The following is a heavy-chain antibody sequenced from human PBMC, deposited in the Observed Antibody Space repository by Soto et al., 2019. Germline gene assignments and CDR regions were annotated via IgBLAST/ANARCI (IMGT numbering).Heavy chain of an antibody. D-gene: IGHD1-26*01. Sequence: QVQLVQSGAEVRKPGASVKVSCKASGYSFTDYYLYWVRQAPGQGLEWMGWINPHNGGTNYAQRFQDRVFVTSYTSITTAFMEVTMLRSDDTAMYYWARGGKDLLFYTWFDPWGQGTLVAVSS. V-gene: IGHV1-2*02. CDR1: GYSFTDYY. CDR2: INPHNGGT. J-gene: IGHJ5*02. CDR3: ARGGKDLLFYTWFDP.